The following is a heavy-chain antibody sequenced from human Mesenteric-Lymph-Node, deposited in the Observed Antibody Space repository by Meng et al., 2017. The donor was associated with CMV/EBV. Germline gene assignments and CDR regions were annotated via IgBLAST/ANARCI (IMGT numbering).Heavy chain of an antibody. CDR3: ARTDPTYGGNYYFDW. V-gene: IGHV4-34*01. CDR1: GGSFSGYY. Sequence: SETLSLTCAVYGGSFSGYYWSWIRQPPGKGLEWIGEINHSGSTNYNPSLKSRVAMSVDTSRNQFSLKLSSVTAADTAVYYCARTDPTYGGNYYFDWWGQGTVVTVSS. CDR2: INHSGST. J-gene: IGHJ4*02. D-gene: IGHD4-23*01.